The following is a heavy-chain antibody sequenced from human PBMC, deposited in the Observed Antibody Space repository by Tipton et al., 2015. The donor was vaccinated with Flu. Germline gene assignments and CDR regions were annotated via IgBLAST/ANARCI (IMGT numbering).Heavy chain of an antibody. CDR3: ARDLVQDYRDQYFGMDV. D-gene: IGHD4-11*01. J-gene: IGHJ6*02. CDR1: GGSFSGYY. V-gene: IGHV4-34*11. CDR2: IYYRGTT. Sequence: TLSLTCAVYGGSFSGYYWSWIRQPPGKGLEWIGYIYYRGTTGYNPSLKSRVTISVGTSKNQVSLKLTSVTAADTAVYYCARDLVQDYRDQYFGMDVWGQGTTVTVSS.